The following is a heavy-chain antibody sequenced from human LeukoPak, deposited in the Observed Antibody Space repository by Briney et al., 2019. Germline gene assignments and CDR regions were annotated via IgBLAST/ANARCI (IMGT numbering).Heavy chain of an antibody. D-gene: IGHD6-13*01. Sequence: GASVKVSCKASGYTFTSYGISWVRQAPGQGLEWMGGIIPIFGTANYAQKFQGRVTITTDESTSTAYMELSSLRSEDTAVYYCARDLSIFHSSRAFDIWGQGTMVTVSS. CDR1: GYTFTSYG. CDR2: IIPIFGTA. CDR3: ARDLSIFHSSRAFDI. J-gene: IGHJ3*02. V-gene: IGHV1-69*05.